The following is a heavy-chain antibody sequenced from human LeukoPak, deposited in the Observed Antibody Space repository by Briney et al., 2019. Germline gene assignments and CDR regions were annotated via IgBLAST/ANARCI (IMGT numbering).Heavy chain of an antibody. Sequence: ASVKVSCKTSGYTFTNSGVSWVRQAPGQGLEWMGRISAYNGATNYAQMLQGRVTMTTDTSTSTAYMELRSLTSDDTAVYYCARDRVLSLVADAFDIWGQGTMVTVSS. CDR1: GYTFTNSG. D-gene: IGHD2-15*01. J-gene: IGHJ3*02. CDR3: ARDRVLSLVADAFDI. V-gene: IGHV1-18*01. CDR2: ISAYNGAT.